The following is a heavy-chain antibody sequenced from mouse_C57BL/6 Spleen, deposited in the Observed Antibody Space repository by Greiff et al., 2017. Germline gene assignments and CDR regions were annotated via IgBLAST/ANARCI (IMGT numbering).Heavy chain of an antibody. Sequence: QVQLKQPGAELVRPGTSVKLSCKASGYTFTSYWMHWVKQRPGQGLEWIGVIDPSDSYTNYNQKFKGKATLTVDTSSSTANMQLSSLTAEDSAVYYCARYYGSSYVDYWGQGTTLTVSS. V-gene: IGHV1-59*01. CDR1: GYTFTSYW. CDR2: IDPSDSYT. CDR3: ARYYGSSYVDY. D-gene: IGHD1-1*01. J-gene: IGHJ2*01.